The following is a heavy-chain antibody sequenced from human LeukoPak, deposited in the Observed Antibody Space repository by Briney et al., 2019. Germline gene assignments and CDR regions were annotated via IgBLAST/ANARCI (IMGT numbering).Heavy chain of an antibody. CDR2: IYYSGSA. CDR3: ARHIVVVTAIRYFDY. Sequence: PSETLSLTCTVSGGSISSHYWSWIRQPPGKGLEWIGYIYYSGSANYNPSLKSRVTISVDTSKNQFSLKLSSVTAADTAVYYCARHIVVVTAIRYFDYWGQGTLVTVSS. J-gene: IGHJ4*02. V-gene: IGHV4-59*08. D-gene: IGHD2-21*02. CDR1: GGSISSHY.